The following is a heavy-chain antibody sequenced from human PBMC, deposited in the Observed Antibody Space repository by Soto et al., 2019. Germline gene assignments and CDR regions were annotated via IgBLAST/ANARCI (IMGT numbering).Heavy chain of an antibody. CDR1: GGTFSSYA. CDR2: IIPIFGTA. D-gene: IGHD3-9*01. J-gene: IGHJ6*02. CDR3: AREGGELRYFDWQDIGASGYYYYYGMDV. Sequence: QVQLVQSGAEVKKPGSSVKVSCKASGGTFSSYAISWVRQAPGQGLEWMGGIIPIFGTANYAQKFQGRVTINADKSTSTAYMELSSLRSEDTAVYYCAREGGELRYFDWQDIGASGYYYYYGMDVWGQGTTVTVSS. V-gene: IGHV1-69*06.